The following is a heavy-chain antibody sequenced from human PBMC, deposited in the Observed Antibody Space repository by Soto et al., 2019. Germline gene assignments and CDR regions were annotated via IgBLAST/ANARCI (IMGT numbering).Heavy chain of an antibody. CDR2: ISWNSNTI. CDR3: AKDNGPN. J-gene: IGHJ4*02. V-gene: IGHV3-9*01. CDR1: GFTFDNYA. Sequence: SLRLSCAASGFTFDNYAMHWFRQAPGKGLEWVSVISWNSNTIAYADSVKGRFTISRDNAKNSLYLQMNSLRAEDTAFYYCAKDNGPNWGQGTLVTVSS.